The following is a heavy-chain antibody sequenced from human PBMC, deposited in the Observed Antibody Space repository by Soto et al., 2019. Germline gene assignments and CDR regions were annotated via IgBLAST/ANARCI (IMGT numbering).Heavy chain of an antibody. J-gene: IGHJ6*02. CDR1: GGSFRAFA. Sequence: QVQLVQSGAEVKKPGSSVKVSCKASGGSFRAFAITWVRQAPGQGLEWVGGIIALFGTTNYAQKFHGRVTITADEPTSTAYMELSSLRSEDTAVYYCARTAYSGIDCSDYIYYGMDVWGQGTAVAVSS. CDR3: ARTAYSGIDCSDYIYYGMDV. D-gene: IGHD1-26*01. V-gene: IGHV1-69*01. CDR2: IIALFGTT.